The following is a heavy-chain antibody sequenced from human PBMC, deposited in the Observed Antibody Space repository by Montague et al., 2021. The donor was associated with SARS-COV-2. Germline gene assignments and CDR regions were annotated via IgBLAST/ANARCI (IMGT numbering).Heavy chain of an antibody. D-gene: IGHD3-3*01. CDR1: GFSLSTSAVG. CDR2: IYWDDDR. Sequence: PALGKPTQTLTLTCTFSGFSLSTSAVGVGWIRQHPGKALQWLALIYWDDDRRYSLSLKTRLTVSKDTSKNQVVLTMTNMDPVDTATYYCAHLHTGFWSAYYATWGQGTLVTVSS. J-gene: IGHJ5*02. V-gene: IGHV2-5*02. CDR3: AHLHTGFWSAYYAT.